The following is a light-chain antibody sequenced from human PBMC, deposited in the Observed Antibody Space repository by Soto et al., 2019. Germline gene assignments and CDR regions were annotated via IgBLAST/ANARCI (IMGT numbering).Light chain of an antibody. CDR2: DVS. CDR1: SSDVGGYNY. V-gene: IGLV2-11*01. CDR3: CSNAGSYEV. J-gene: IGLJ2*01. Sequence: QSALTQPRSVSGSPGQSVTISCTGTSSDVGGYNYVSWYQQHPGKAPKGMIYDVSERPSGVPDRFSVSKSGNTASLTISGLQSEDEADYYCCSNAGSYEVFGGGTKVTVL.